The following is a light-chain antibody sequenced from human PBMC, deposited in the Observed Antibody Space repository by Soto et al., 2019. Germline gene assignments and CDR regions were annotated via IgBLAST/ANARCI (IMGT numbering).Light chain of an antibody. V-gene: IGKV3-20*01. CDR2: GAS. Sequence: DIVLTQAPDNLALSPGESATLSCRVSQFTNGKYVAWYQQRHGLPPRLLVYGASKRAPGIPDRFRGSGSGSEFTLTISAVEPDDFAVYFCLHFGSSLPVTFGQGTRLDIK. J-gene: IGKJ5*01. CDR3: LHFGSSLPVT. CDR1: QFTNGKY.